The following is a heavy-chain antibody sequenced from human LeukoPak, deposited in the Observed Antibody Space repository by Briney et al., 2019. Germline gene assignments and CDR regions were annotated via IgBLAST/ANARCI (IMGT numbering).Heavy chain of an antibody. CDR2: IYHSEST. CDR1: GYSISSGYY. J-gene: IGHJ6*03. V-gene: IGHV4-38-2*02. D-gene: IGHD2-2*03. Sequence: SETLSLTCTVSGYSISSGYYWGWIRQPPGKGLEWIGSIYHSESTYYNPSLKSRVTISVDTSKNQFSLKLSSVTAADTAVYYCARVDQYYYYMDVWGKGTTVTVSS. CDR3: ARVDQYYYYMDV.